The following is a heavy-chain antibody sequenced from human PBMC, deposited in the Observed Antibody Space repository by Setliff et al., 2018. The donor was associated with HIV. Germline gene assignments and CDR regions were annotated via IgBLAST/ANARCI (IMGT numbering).Heavy chain of an antibody. Sequence: VKVSCKASGYTFTSYYVHWVRQAPGQGLEWMGIINPISGNTNYAQNFQGRVTMTRDTSTSIVYMELSSLRSEDTAVYYCARGPTRSGAVYDSDGYYLRFFDHWGQGALVTVSS. D-gene: IGHD3-22*01. CDR1: GYTFTSYY. CDR2: INPISGNT. V-gene: IGHV1-46*03. J-gene: IGHJ4*02. CDR3: ARGPTRSGAVYDSDGYYLRFFDH.